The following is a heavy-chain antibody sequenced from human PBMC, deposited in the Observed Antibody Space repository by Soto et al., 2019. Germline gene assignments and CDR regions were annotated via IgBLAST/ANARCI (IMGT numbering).Heavy chain of an antibody. J-gene: IGHJ3*02. CDR2: ISYDGSNK. Sequence: GSLRLSCAASGFTFSSYAMHWVRQAPGKGLEWVAVISYDGSNKYYADSVKGRFTISRDNSKNTLYLQMNSLRAEDTAVYYCARDASMIVVVITGWDDAFDIWGQGTMVTVSS. CDR3: ARDASMIVVVITGWDDAFDI. V-gene: IGHV3-30-3*01. D-gene: IGHD3-22*01. CDR1: GFTFSSYA.